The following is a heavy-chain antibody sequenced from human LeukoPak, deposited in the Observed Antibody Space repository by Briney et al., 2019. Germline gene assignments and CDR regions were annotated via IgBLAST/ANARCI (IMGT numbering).Heavy chain of an antibody. V-gene: IGHV4-59*01. Sequence: SETLSLTCTVSGGSISSYYWSWIRQPPGKGLEWIGYIYYSGNTNYNPSLKSRVSISSDTSKNQFSLELSSVTAADTAVYYCARLKATVSIHAYFDSWGQGTLVTVSS. J-gene: IGHJ4*02. CDR1: GGSISSYY. D-gene: IGHD4-17*01. CDR3: ARLKATVSIHAYFDS. CDR2: IYYSGNT.